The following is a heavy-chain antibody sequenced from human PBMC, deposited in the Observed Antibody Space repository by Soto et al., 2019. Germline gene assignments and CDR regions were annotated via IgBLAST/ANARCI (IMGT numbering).Heavy chain of an antibody. V-gene: IGHV5-51*01. Sequence: PGASLKISCKRSGYSFTIYWIACVPHMPGKGLEWMGIIYPGDSDTRYSPSFQGQVTISADKSSTTAYLQWSSLKASDTAMYYCARPMIVVVNKQCSPSYFDHWGQGALVTVSS. D-gene: IGHD3-22*01. CDR3: ARPMIVVVNKQCSPSYFDH. CDR1: GYSFTIYW. J-gene: IGHJ4*02. CDR2: IYPGDSDT.